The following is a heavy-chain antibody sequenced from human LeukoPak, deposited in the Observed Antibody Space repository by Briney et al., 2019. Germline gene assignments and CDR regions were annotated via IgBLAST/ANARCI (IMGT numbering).Heavy chain of an antibody. J-gene: IGHJ6*04. CDR3: ARGGAGYCSGGSCSWYYGMDV. Sequence: SVRVSCKASGGTFSSYAISWVRQAPGQGLEWMGGIIPIFGTANYAQKFQGRVTITADESTSTAYMELSSLRSEDTAVYYCARGGAGYCSGGSCSWYYGMDVWGKGTTVTVSS. CDR2: IIPIFGTA. CDR1: GGTFSSYA. V-gene: IGHV1-69*01. D-gene: IGHD2-15*01.